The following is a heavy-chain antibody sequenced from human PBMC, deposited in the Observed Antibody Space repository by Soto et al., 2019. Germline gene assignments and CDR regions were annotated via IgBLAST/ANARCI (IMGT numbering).Heavy chain of an antibody. D-gene: IGHD3-16*01. CDR2: LSPNDGKT. J-gene: IGHJ6*02. CDR1: GYTFTNYG. V-gene: IGHV1-18*01. CDR3: VRGGGSNYYGLDV. Sequence: QVQVVQSGGEVKQPGASVKVSCKASGYTFTNYGLTWVRQAPGRGLEWMGWLSPNDGKTNYAQKLQGRLTMTTDTSTSTAYSELGSLRFDDTAIYYCVRGGGSNYYGLDVWGQGTTVTVSS.